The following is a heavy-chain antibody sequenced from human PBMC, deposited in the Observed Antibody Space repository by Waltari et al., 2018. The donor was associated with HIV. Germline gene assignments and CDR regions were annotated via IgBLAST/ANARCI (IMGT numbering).Heavy chain of an antibody. CDR3: ARGDIVTTGGFDY. CDR1: SYSHSSAYS. J-gene: IGHJ4*02. D-gene: IGHD5-12*01. Sequence: QVQLQESGPGLVKPSATLSLTCAVPSYSHSSAYSGGWIRQPPGKGLEWIGSISHSGSTYYNPSLKSRVTISLDTSKKQFSLKLRSVTAADTAVYYCARGDIVTTGGFDYWGQGTLVTVSS. V-gene: IGHV4-38-2*01. CDR2: ISHSGST.